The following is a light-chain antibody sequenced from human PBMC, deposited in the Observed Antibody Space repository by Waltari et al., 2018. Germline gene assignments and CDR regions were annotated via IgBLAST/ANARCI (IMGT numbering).Light chain of an antibody. V-gene: IGLV3-25*03. Sequence: SSELTQPPSVSVSPGQTATIACSADALAKQFVYWYQQKPGQAPVLVMFRDTGRPSGIPERFSGSGSGTTVTLTISGVQAEDEADYYCQSADNTGAYVLFGGGTKLTVL. CDR1: ALAKQF. CDR3: QSADNTGAYVL. CDR2: RDT. J-gene: IGLJ3*02.